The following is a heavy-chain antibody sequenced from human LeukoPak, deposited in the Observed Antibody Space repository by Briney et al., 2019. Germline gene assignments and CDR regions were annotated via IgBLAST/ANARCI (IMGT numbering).Heavy chain of an antibody. V-gene: IGHV3-23*01. CDR2: VSSSGYST. D-gene: IGHD1-26*01. Sequence: GGSLRLSCAVSGFTFTNYAMSWARQAAGKGLEWVSAVSSSGYSTYYADSVKGRFTLSRDNSKNTLYLQMNSLRAEDTAVYYCVWEPYARLDYWGQGTLVTFSS. J-gene: IGHJ4*02. CDR1: GFTFTNYA. CDR3: VWEPYARLDY.